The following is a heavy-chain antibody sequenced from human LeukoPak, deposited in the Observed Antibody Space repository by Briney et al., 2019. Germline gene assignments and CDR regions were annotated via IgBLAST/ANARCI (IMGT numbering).Heavy chain of an antibody. V-gene: IGHV3-30-3*01. J-gene: IGHJ4*02. Sequence: GTSLRLSCAASGFTFSSYAMHWVRQAPGKGLEWVAVISYDGSNKYYADSVKGRFTISRDNSKNTLYLQMNSLRAEDTAVYYCARDSGSSWYPDYWGQGTLVTVSS. CDR1: GFTFSSYA. D-gene: IGHD6-13*01. CDR3: ARDSGSSWYPDY. CDR2: ISYDGSNK.